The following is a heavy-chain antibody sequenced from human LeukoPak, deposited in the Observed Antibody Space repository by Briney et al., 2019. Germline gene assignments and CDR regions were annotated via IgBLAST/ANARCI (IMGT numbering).Heavy chain of an antibody. D-gene: IGHD2/OR15-2a*01. J-gene: IGHJ4*02. CDR3: ARDYVYAFDY. CDR2: ISGDGNAK. V-gene: IGHV3-48*01. Sequence: GGSLRLSCAASGFSFSSYSINWVRQAPGKGLEWVSYISGDGNAKHYTDSVRGRFTISRDNAKNALYLQMNSLRAEDTAVYFCARDYVYAFDYWGQGTLVTVSS. CDR1: GFSFSSYS.